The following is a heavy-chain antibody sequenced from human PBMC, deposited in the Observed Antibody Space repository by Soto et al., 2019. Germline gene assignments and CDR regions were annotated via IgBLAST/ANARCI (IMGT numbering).Heavy chain of an antibody. CDR2: IYYSGST. CDR3: ARDARGHSYGPGNYYMDV. D-gene: IGHD5-18*01. CDR1: GGSISSGGYY. Sequence: SETLSLTCTVSGGSISSGGYYWNWIRQHPGKGLEWIGYIYYSGSTNYNPSLKSRVTISVDTSKNQFSLKLSSVTAADTAVYYCARDARGHSYGPGNYYMDVWGKGTTVTVSS. V-gene: IGHV4-31*03. J-gene: IGHJ6*03.